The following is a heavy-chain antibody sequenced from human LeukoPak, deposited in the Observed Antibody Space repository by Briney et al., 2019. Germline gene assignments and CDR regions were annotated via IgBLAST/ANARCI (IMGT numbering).Heavy chain of an antibody. V-gene: IGHV3-30*02. D-gene: IGHD5-12*01. Sequence: GGSLRLSCAASGFTFSSYGMHWVRQAPGKGLEWVAFIRYDGSNKYYADSVKGRFTISRDNSKNTLYLHVNNLRPEDTAVYYCAKGGGYEAQYYYYYMDVWGKGTTVTISS. CDR2: IRYDGSNK. CDR1: GFTFSSYG. CDR3: AKGGGYEAQYYYYYMDV. J-gene: IGHJ6*03.